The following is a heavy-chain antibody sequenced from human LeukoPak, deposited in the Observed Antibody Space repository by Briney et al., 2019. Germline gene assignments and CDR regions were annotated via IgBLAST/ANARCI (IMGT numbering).Heavy chain of an antibody. D-gene: IGHD3-22*01. CDR3: AKDGGGNYYDSSGYLTYFDY. V-gene: IGHV3-48*03. J-gene: IGHJ4*02. Sequence: GGSLRLSCAASGFTFSSYEMNWVRQAPGKGLEWVSYISSSGSTIYYADSVKGRFTISRDNAKNSLYLQMNSLRAEDTAVYYCAKDGGGNYYDSSGYLTYFDYWGQGTLVTVSS. CDR2: ISSSGSTI. CDR1: GFTFSSYE.